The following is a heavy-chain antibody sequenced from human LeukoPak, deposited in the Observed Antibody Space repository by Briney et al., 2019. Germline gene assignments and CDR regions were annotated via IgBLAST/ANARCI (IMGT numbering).Heavy chain of an antibody. V-gene: IGHV1-24*01. J-gene: IGHJ4*02. CDR2: FDPEDGET. D-gene: IGHD1-26*01. CDR3: ATSLSPQKMGATGAYYFDY. Sequence: ASVKVSCKVPGYTLTELSMHWVRQAPGKGLEWMGGFDPEDGETIYAQKLQGRVTMTEDTSTDTAYMELSSLRSEDTAVYYCATSLSPQKMGATGAYYFDYWGQGTLVTVSS. CDR1: GYTLTELS.